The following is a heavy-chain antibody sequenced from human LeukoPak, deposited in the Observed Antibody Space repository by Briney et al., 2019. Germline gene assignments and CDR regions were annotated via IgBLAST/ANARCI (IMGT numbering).Heavy chain of an antibody. D-gene: IGHD3-3*01. J-gene: IGHJ4*02. Sequence: SETLSLTCGFSGGSVINTNWWTWVRQPPGKGLEWIGEVHLDGRTNYNPSLESRLTMSVDVSENQVSLKLTSVTAADTAVYYCAIEGGFYRPLDYSGQGTLVTVSS. CDR2: VHLDGRT. CDR3: AIEGGFYRPLDY. V-gene: IGHV4-4*02. CDR1: GGSVINTNW.